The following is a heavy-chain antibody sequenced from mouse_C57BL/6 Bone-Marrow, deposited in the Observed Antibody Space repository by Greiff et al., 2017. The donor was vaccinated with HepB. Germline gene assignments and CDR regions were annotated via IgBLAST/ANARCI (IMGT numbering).Heavy chain of an antibody. V-gene: IGHV1-53*01. J-gene: IGHJ1*03. Sequence: QVQLQQPGTELVKPGASVKLTCKASGYTFTSYWLHWVKQRPGQGLEWIGNSNPSNGGTNYNEKFKSKATLTVDKSSSTAYMQLSSLTAEDSAVYYCARSALLRLSPGYYEVWGTGTTVTVSA. CDR2: SNPSNGGT. CDR1: GYTFTSYW. CDR3: ARSALLRLSPGYYEV. D-gene: IGHD1-1*01.